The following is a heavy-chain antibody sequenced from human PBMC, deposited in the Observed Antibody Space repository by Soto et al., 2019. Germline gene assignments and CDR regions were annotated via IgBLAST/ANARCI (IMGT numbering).Heavy chain of an antibody. Sequence: PGGSLRLSCTASGFMFSTYLMSWVRQAPGKGLEWVANIRQGGNEKFYVDSVKGRFTISRDNAKKSLYLQMNSLRAEDTAVYYCVGAPTYEVTYYYYGMDVWGQGTTVTVSS. CDR2: IRQGGNEK. V-gene: IGHV3-7*01. J-gene: IGHJ6*02. D-gene: IGHD2-21*02. CDR3: VGAPTYEVTYYYYGMDV. CDR1: GFMFSTYL.